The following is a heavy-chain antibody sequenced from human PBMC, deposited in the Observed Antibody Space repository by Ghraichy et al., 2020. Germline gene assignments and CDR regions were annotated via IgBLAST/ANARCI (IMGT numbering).Heavy chain of an antibody. CDR1: GFTFSSYA. CDR3: ASISYYYYYMDV. CDR2: ISYDGSNK. V-gene: IGHV3-30-3*01. Sequence: GGSLRLSCAASGFTFSSYAMHWVRQAPGKGLEWVAVISYDGSNKYYADSVKGQFTISRDNSKNTLYLQMNSLRAEDTAVYYCASISYYYYYMDVWGKGTTVTVSS. J-gene: IGHJ6*03.